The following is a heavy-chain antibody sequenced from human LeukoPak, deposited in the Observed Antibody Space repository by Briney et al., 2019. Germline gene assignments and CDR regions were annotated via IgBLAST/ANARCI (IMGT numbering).Heavy chain of an antibody. CDR1: GFTVSSNS. CDR3: ARGGRGYSGYARFDY. V-gene: IGHV3-13*01. CDR2: IGTAGDT. J-gene: IGHJ4*02. Sequence: PGGSLGLSCTVSGFTVSSNSMSWVRQAPGKGLEWVSAIGTAGDTYYPGSVKGRFTISRENAKNSLYLQMNSLRAGDTAVYYCARGGRGYSGYARFDYWGQGTLVTVSS. D-gene: IGHD5-12*01.